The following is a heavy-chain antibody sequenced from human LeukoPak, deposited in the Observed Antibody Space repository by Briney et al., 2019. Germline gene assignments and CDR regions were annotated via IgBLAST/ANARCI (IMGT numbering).Heavy chain of an antibody. V-gene: IGHV3-74*01. D-gene: IGHD3-3*01. J-gene: IGHJ3*01. CDR2: INSDGSIT. CDR1: GFTFSSYA. Sequence: PGGSLRLSCAASGFTFSSYAMSWVRQAPGKGLGLVSRINSDGSITNYADSVKGRFTISRDNAKNTLYLQMHSLRAEDTAVYYCARMEVAWGQGTVVTVSS. CDR3: ARMEVA.